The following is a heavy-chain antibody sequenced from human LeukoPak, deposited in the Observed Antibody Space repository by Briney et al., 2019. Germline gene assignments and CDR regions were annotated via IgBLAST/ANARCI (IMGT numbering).Heavy chain of an antibody. Sequence: GGSLRLSCAASGFTFSRYAMSWVRQAPGKGLEWVSAISGSGGSTYYADSVKGRFTISRDNSKNTLYLQMNSLRAEDTAVYYCAKGGWGCSSTSCYADAFDIWGQGTMVTVSS. CDR3: AKGGWGCSSTSCYADAFDI. J-gene: IGHJ3*02. CDR2: ISGSGGST. V-gene: IGHV3-23*01. CDR1: GFTFSRYA. D-gene: IGHD2-2*01.